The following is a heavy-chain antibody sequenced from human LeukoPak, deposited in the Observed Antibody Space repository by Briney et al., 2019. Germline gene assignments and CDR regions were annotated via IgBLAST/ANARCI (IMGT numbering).Heavy chain of an antibody. CDR3: ARAVIKVATPFDY. V-gene: IGHV4-61*02. D-gene: IGHD5-12*01. J-gene: IGHJ4*02. CDR2: FYSSGGT. Sequence: SETLSLTCTVSGGSITSGYYYWRWIRQPAGRGLEWIGRFYSSGGTKYNPSLESRVTISVDTSKNQFSLKLSSVTAADTAVYYCARAVIKVATPFDYWGQGTLVTVSS. CDR1: GGSITSGYYY.